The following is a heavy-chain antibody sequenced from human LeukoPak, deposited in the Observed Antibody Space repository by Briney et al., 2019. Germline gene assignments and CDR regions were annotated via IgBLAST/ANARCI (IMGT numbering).Heavy chain of an antibody. V-gene: IGHV4-34*01. J-gene: IGHJ1*01. D-gene: IGHD6-13*01. CDR1: GGSFSGYY. Sequence: SETLSLTCAVYGGSFSGYYWSWIRQPPGKGLEWIGEINHGGSTNYNPSLKSRVTISVDTSKNQFSLKLSSVTAADTAVYYCARGRGIAAAGKPTGYFQHWGQGTLVTVSS. CDR2: INHGGST. CDR3: ARGRGIAAAGKPTGYFQH.